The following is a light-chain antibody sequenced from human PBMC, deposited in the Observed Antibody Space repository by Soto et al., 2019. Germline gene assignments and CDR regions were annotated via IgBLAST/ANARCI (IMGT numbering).Light chain of an antibody. J-gene: IGKJ1*01. Sequence: EIVLTQSPGTLSLSPGERATLSCRTSQSVTTSYLAWYQQKPGQAPRLLIYGTSIRATGVPDRFSGSGSATDFTLTISRLEPEDFAVYYCHQYRDSPQTFGQGTKVEI. CDR2: GTS. CDR3: HQYRDSPQT. CDR1: QSVTTSY. V-gene: IGKV3-20*01.